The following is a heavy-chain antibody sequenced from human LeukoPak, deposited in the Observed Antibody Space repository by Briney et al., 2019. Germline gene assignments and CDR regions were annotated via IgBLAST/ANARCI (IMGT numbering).Heavy chain of an antibody. V-gene: IGHV2-5*02. CDR2: IYWDDDK. J-gene: IGHJ5*02. CDR1: GFSLSTNGVG. Sequence: SGPTLVKPTQTLTLTCTFSGFSLSTNGVGVGWIRQPPGKALGWLALIYWDDDKRYSPSLKSRLTITKDTSKNQVVLTMTNMDPVDTATYYGARTFEYSSSAGGDNWFDPWGQGTLVTVSS. D-gene: IGHD6-6*01. CDR3: ARTFEYSSSAGGDNWFDP.